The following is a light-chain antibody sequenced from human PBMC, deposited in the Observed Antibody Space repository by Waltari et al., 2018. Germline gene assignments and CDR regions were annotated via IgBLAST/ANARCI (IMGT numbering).Light chain of an antibody. CDR2: GAS. J-gene: IGKJ2*01. CDR3: QQYNSWPPGDT. V-gene: IGKV3-15*01. CDR1: QSVSSD. Sequence: EIVMTQPPVPLSVSPGATTTLSSRASQSVSSDLVWYQQKPGQAPRLLIYGASTRATGIPARFSGSGSGTEFTLTISSRQSEDFAVYYCQQYNSWPPGDTFGQGTKLEIK.